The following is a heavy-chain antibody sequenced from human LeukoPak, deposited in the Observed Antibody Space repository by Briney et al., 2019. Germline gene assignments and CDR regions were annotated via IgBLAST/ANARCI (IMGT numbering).Heavy chain of an antibody. D-gene: IGHD1-1*01. CDR2: INWNGGST. V-gene: IGHV3-20*04. CDR3: ARLYGSRYSYYYMDV. CDR1: GFTFDDYG. Sequence: GGSLRLSCAASGFTFDDYGMSWVRHAPGKGLGWVSGINWNGGSTGYADSVKGRFTISRDNAKNSLYLQMNSLRAEDTALYYCARLYGSRYSYYYMDVWGKGTTVTVSS. J-gene: IGHJ6*03.